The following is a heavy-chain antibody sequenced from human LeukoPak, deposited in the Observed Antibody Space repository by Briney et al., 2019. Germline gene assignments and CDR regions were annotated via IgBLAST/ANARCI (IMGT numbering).Heavy chain of an antibody. CDR1: GGSITNADYC. V-gene: IGHV4-61*05. CDR3: ARSGDSSSWYASLQTQNWFDP. J-gene: IGHJ5*02. CDR2: IYTSGST. Sequence: SETLSLTCTVSGGSITNADYCWAWIRQPPGKGLEWIGYIYTSGSTNYNPSLKSRVTISVDTSKNQFSLKLSSVTAADTAVYYCARSGDSSSWYASLQTQNWFDPWGQGTLVTVSS. D-gene: IGHD6-13*01.